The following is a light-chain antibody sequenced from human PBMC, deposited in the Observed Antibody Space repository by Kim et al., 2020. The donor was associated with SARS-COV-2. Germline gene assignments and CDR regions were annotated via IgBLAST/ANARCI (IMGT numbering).Light chain of an antibody. J-gene: IGKJ1*01. Sequence: ASVGDRVTMPCRASQDIDNYLAWYQQKPGKVPNLLIYAASTLQSGVPYRFSGSGSGTDFTLTISSLQPDDVATYYCQKYNSAPRTFGQGTKVDIK. V-gene: IGKV1-27*01. CDR3: QKYNSAPRT. CDR1: QDIDNY. CDR2: AAS.